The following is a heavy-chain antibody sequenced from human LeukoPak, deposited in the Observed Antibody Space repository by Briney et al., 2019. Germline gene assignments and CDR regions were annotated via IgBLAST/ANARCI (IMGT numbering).Heavy chain of an antibody. CDR2: MNPNSGNT. J-gene: IGHJ6*03. Sequence: ASVKVSCKASGYTFTSYDINWVRQATGQGLEWMGWMNPNSGNTGFAQKFQGRVTITRNTSISTAYMELGSLRSEGTAVYYCAADGITGTTDFGYYYYYYMDVWGRGTTVTVSS. CDR3: AADGITGTTDFGYYYYYYMDV. D-gene: IGHD1-7*01. CDR1: GYTFTSYD. V-gene: IGHV1-8*03.